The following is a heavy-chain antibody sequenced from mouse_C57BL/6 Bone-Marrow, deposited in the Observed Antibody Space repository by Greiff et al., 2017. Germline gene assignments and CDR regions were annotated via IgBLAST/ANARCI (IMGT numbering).Heavy chain of an antibody. CDR1: GFNIKNTY. V-gene: IGHV14-3*01. J-gene: IGHJ2*01. Sequence: EVQLQQSVAELVRPGASVKLSCTASGFNIKNTYMHWVQQRPEPGLEWIGRIDPANGNTKYAPKFQGKATITADTSSNTAYLQLSSLTSEDTAIYYCAGEPYYYDSSDEGADYWGQGTTLTVSS. CDR3: AGEPYYYDSSDEGADY. D-gene: IGHD1-1*01. CDR2: IDPANGNT.